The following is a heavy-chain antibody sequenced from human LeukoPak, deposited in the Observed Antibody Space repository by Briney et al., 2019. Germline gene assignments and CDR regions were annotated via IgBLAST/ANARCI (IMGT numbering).Heavy chain of an antibody. CDR1: GFTSSSYW. J-gene: IGHJ4*02. Sequence: GGSLRLSCAASGFTSSSYWMSWVRQAPGKGLEWVANIKQDGSDKYYVDSVKGRFTISRDNAKNSLYLQMNSLRAEDTAVYYCARGGYTYGVRPFWDQGTLVTVSS. D-gene: IGHD5-18*01. CDR2: IKQDGSDK. V-gene: IGHV3-7*01. CDR3: ARGGYTYGVRPF.